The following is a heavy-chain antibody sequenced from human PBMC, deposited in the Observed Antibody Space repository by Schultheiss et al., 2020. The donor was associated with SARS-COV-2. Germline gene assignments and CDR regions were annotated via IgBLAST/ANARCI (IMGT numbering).Heavy chain of an antibody. V-gene: IGHV3-30-3*01. J-gene: IGHJ5*02. CDR3: ARGASGKYYYGSGSYGLGWFDP. CDR1: GFTFSSYD. D-gene: IGHD3-10*01. CDR2: ISYDGSNK. Sequence: GGSLRLSCAASGFTFSSYDMHWVRQATGKGLEWVAVISYDGSNKYYADSVKGRFTISRDNSKNTLYLQMNSLRAEDTAVYYCARGASGKYYYGSGSYGLGWFDPWGQGTLVTVSS.